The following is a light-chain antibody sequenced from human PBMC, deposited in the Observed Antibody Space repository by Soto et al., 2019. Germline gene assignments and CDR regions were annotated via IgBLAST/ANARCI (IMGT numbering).Light chain of an antibody. CDR2: AAS. CDR3: QQYGSSPLLT. V-gene: IGKV3-20*01. J-gene: IGKJ4*01. Sequence: EIVLTQSPGTLSLSPGERATLSCRASQSVSSSFLAWYQQKPGQAPRLLIYAASSRATGIPDRFSGSGSGTDFTLTISRLEPEDFAVYYCQQYGSSPLLTFGEGTKVEIK. CDR1: QSVSSSF.